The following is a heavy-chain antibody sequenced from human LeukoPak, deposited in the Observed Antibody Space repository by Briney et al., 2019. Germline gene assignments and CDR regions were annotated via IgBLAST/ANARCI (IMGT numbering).Heavy chain of an antibody. J-gene: IGHJ6*02. CDR1: GFTFSSYT. D-gene: IGHD5-12*01. V-gene: IGHV3-21*01. CDR3: ARDGYSGYDPYRYYYYGMDV. CDR2: ITTSDGNT. Sequence: GGSLRLSCAASGFTFSSYTMSWVRQAPGKGLEWVSTITTSDGNTYYADSVKGRFTISRDNAKNSLYLQMNSLRAEDTAVYYCARDGYSGYDPYRYYYYGMDVWGQGTTVTVSS.